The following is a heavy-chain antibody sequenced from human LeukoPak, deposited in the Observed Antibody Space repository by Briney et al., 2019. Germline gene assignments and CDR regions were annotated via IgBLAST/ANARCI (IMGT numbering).Heavy chain of an antibody. D-gene: IGHD4-17*01. CDR1: GGTFSSYA. Sequence: SVKVSCKPSGGTFSSYAISWVRQAPGQGLEGMGGVIPIFGTANYAQKSQGRGTITAEESPSTAYMELRSLSSADTALFYCARDGSNGDIFDYWGQRTLVTVSS. CDR3: ARDGSNGDIFDY. CDR2: VIPIFGTA. V-gene: IGHV1-69*13. J-gene: IGHJ4*02.